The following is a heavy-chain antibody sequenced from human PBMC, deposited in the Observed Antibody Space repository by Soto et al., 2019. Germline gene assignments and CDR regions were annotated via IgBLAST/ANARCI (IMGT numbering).Heavy chain of an antibody. CDR1: GFTSSSYA. CDR2: ISSNGGST. V-gene: IGHV3-64D*06. CDR3: VKGRGYCSSTSCYFDY. J-gene: IGHJ4*02. Sequence: PGGSLRLSCSASGFTSSSYAMHWVRQASGKGLEYVSAISSNGGSTYYADSVKGRFTISRDNSKNTLYLQMSSLRAEDTAVYYCVKGRGYCSSTSCYFDYWGQGTLVTVSS. D-gene: IGHD2-2*01.